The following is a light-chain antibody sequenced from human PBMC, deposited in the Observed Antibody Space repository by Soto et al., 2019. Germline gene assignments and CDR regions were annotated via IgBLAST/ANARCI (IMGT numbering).Light chain of an antibody. V-gene: IGLV2-14*01. CDR3: SSYTDSSNYV. CDR1: RDDIGAYDY. Sequence: QSALTQPASVSGSPGQSITISCAGTRDDIGAYDYVSWYQQHPGNAPKLLVYEVTNRPSGVSDRFSGSKSGNTASLTISGLQAEDEADYYCSSYTDSSNYVFGTGTKVTVL. J-gene: IGLJ1*01. CDR2: EVT.